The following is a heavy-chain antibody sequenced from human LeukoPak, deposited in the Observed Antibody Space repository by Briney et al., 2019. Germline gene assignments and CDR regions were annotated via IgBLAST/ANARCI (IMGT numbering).Heavy chain of an antibody. D-gene: IGHD3-10*01. J-gene: IGHJ4*02. CDR1: GDSVSSNSAA. CDR2: TYYRSKWYY. CDR3: AREWLSVSGTWHYFDY. Sequence: SQTLSLTCAISGDSVSSNSAAWNWIRQSPSRGLEWLGRTYYRSKWYYDYAVSVKTRMTINPDTSKNHFSLHLNSVTPEDTAVYYCAREWLSVSGTWHYFDYWGQGTLVTVSS. V-gene: IGHV6-1*01.